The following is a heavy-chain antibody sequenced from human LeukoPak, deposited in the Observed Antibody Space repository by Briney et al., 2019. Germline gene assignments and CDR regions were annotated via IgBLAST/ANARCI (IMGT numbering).Heavy chain of an antibody. CDR3: AKTGGPWD. D-gene: IGHD7-27*01. CDR1: GFTVGSSF. Sequence: GGSLRLSCAASGFTVGSSFMTWVRQAPGKGLEGVSVIFSGGTTYYTDSVYGRFTISRDNSKNTLYLQLNSLRAEDTAVYYCAKTGGPWDWGQGTLVTVSS. J-gene: IGHJ4*02. V-gene: IGHV3-53*01. CDR2: IFSGGTT.